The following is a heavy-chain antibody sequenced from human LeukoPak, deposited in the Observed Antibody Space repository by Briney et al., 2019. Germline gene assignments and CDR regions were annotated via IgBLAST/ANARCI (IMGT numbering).Heavy chain of an antibody. V-gene: IGHV3-23*01. CDR1: GFTFSSYG. CDR3: AKDSGWFGELLWDYYFDY. CDR2: ISGSGGST. J-gene: IGHJ4*02. D-gene: IGHD3-10*01. Sequence: GSLRLSCAASGFTFSSYGMSWVRQAPGKGLEWVSAISGSGGSTYYADSVKGRFTISRDNSKNTLYLQMNSLRAEDTAVYYCAKDSGWFGELLWDYYFDYWGQGTLVTVSS.